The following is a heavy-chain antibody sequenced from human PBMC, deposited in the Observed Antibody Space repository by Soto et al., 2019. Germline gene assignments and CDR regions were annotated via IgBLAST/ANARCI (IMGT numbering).Heavy chain of an antibody. CDR1: GFSLSTSGVG. Sequence: QITLKESGPTLVKPTQTLTLTCTFSGFSLSTSGVGVGWIRQPPGKALEWLALIYWDDDKSYSTYLKSRRTNTNDTSNIQVVLTMTDMNPVDTVPYYFAHSYGEGNWFGPLGRGTLVSVFS. J-gene: IGHJ5*02. D-gene: IGHD4-17*01. CDR2: IYWDDDK. CDR3: AHSYGEGNWFGP. V-gene: IGHV2-5*02.